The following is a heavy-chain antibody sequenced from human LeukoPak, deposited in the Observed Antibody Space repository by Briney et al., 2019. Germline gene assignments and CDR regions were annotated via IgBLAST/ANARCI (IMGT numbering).Heavy chain of an antibody. Sequence: SVKLSCKASGGTFSSYAISWVRQAPGQGLEWMGRIIPILGIANYAQKFQGRVTITADKSTSTAYMELSSLRSEDTAVYYCARDGVAVAGKDYWGQGTLVAVSS. CDR2: IIPILGIA. CDR3: ARDGVAVAGKDY. D-gene: IGHD6-19*01. CDR1: GGTFSSYA. J-gene: IGHJ4*02. V-gene: IGHV1-69*04.